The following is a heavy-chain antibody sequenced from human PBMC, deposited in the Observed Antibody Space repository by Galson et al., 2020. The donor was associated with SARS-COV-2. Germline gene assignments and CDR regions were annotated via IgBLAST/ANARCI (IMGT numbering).Heavy chain of an antibody. D-gene: IGHD3-3*01. CDR3: ARVIGVFGMATTFYFDS. V-gene: IGHV4-38-2*02. Sequence: SETLSLTCSVSDSSMSSDYYWGWIRQPPGKGLLWVGSVSHSGSTYYNPSLRGRVTISVDTSKRQFSLNLGSVTAADTAVYYCARVIGVFGMATTFYFDSWGQGALVTVSS. CDR1: DSSMSSDYY. J-gene: IGHJ4*02. CDR2: VSHSGST.